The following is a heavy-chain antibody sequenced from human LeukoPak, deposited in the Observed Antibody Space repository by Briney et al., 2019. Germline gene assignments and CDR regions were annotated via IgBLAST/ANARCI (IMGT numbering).Heavy chain of an antibody. CDR1: GFTFSSYA. CDR2: ISGSGGST. Sequence: GGSLRLSCAASGFTFSSYAMSWVRQAPGKGLEWVSAISGSGGSTYYADFVKGRFTISRDNSKNTLYLQMNSLRAEDTAVYYCAKDRTYYDFWSGLYYYYYYMDVWGKGTTVTVSS. V-gene: IGHV3-23*01. CDR3: AKDRTYYDFWSGLYYYYYYMDV. J-gene: IGHJ6*03. D-gene: IGHD3-3*01.